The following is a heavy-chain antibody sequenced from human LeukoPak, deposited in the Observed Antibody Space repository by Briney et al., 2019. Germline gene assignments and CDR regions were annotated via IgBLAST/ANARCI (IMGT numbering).Heavy chain of an antibody. Sequence: GGSLRLSCAASGFTFSSYGMHWVRQAPDKGLEWVAVIWYDGSNKYYADSVKGRFTISRDNSKNTLYLQMNSLRAEDTAVYYCAKVISQDTATPPAFDIWGQGTMVTVSS. CDR3: AKVISQDTATPPAFDI. D-gene: IGHD5-18*01. V-gene: IGHV3-33*06. J-gene: IGHJ3*02. CDR1: GFTFSSYG. CDR2: IWYDGSNK.